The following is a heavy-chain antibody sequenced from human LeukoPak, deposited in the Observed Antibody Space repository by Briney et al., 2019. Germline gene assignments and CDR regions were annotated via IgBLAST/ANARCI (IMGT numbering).Heavy chain of an antibody. J-gene: IGHJ4*02. V-gene: IGHV3-64D*06. CDR1: GFTFSSYS. D-gene: IGHD1/OR15-1a*01. Sequence: GGSLRLSCSASGFTFSSYSMHWVRQAPGKGLEYVSAISTNGGSTYYADSVKGRFTISRDNSKNTLYLQMSSLRAEDTAVYYCARSNCNSCYLGVWYYFDYWGQGTLVTVSS. CDR3: ARSNCNSCYLGVWYYFDY. CDR2: ISTNGGST.